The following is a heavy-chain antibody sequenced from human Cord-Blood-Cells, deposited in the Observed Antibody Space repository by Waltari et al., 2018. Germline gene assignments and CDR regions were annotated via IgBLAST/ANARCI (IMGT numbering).Heavy chain of an antibody. CDR2: VIPILGIA. J-gene: IGHJ3*02. Sequence: QVQLVQSGAEVKKPGSSVKVSCKASGGTFSSYAISWVRQAPGQGLEWMGGVIPILGIANYAQKFQGRVTITADKATSTADMELSSLRAEDTAVYYCARDYYGSGSYAFDIWGQGTMVTVSS. CDR3: ARDYYGSGSYAFDI. CDR1: GGTFSSYA. V-gene: IGHV1-69*10. D-gene: IGHD3-10*01.